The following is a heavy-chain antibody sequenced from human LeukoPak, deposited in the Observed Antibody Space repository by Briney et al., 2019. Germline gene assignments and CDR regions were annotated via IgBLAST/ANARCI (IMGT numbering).Heavy chain of an antibody. V-gene: IGHV3-23*01. Sequence: LRLSCAVSGLTLSTYGMGWVSHAPGKGLEWVSGISSIDSSTFYADSVEGLFTLSRDHSKHNLYIQMTSLITEHPAVTYRAKDRRLVRAMRFDYWGQGTLVTVSS. CDR1: GLTLSTYG. D-gene: IGHD6-19*01. CDR3: AKDRRLVRAMRFDY. J-gene: IGHJ4*02. CDR2: ISSIDSST.